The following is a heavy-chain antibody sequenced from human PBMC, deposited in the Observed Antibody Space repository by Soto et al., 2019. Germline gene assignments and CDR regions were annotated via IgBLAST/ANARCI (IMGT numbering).Heavy chain of an antibody. Sequence: GGSLRLSCAASGFPFRSYCMHWVRQAPGKGLEWVAVISYDGSNKYYADSVKGRFTISRDNSKNTLYLQMNSLRAEDTAVYYCAKDQGAARAFDYWGQGTLVTVSS. CDR3: AKDQGAARAFDY. D-gene: IGHD1-26*01. CDR2: ISYDGSNK. CDR1: GFPFRSYC. V-gene: IGHV3-30*18. J-gene: IGHJ4*02.